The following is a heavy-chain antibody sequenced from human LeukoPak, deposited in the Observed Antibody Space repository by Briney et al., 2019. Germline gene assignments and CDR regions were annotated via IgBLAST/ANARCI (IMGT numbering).Heavy chain of an antibody. D-gene: IGHD2-15*01. J-gene: IGHJ5*02. CDR2: ISAYNGNT. V-gene: IGHV1-18*01. CDR1: GYTFTSYG. Sequence: GASVTVSCKASGYTFTSYGISWVRQAPGQGLEWMGWISAYNGNTNYAQKLQGRVTMTTDTSTSTAYMELRSLRSDDTAVYYCARDCSGGSCYLWGNNWFDPWGQGTLVTVSS. CDR3: ARDCSGGSCYLWGNNWFDP.